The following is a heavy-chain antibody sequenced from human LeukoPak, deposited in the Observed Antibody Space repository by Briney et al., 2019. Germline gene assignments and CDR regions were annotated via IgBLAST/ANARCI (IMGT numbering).Heavy chain of an antibody. V-gene: IGHV1-2*02. CDR2: INPNSGGT. CDR3: ARDTELAVSGTFALHPKFDY. Sequence: ASVKVSRKASGYTFTGYYMHWVRQAPGQGLEWMGWINPNSGGTNYAQRFQGRVTMTRDTSISTAYMELSRLRSDDTAVYYCARDTELAVSGTFALHPKFDYWGQGTLVTVSS. CDR1: GYTFTGYY. J-gene: IGHJ4*02. D-gene: IGHD6-19*01.